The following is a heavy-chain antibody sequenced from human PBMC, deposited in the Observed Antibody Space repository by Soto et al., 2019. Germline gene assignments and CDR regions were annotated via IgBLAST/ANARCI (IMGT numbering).Heavy chain of an antibody. CDR3: ARAVLFDFWSGYSDAFDI. D-gene: IGHD3-3*01. J-gene: IGHJ3*02. CDR1: GGSISSYY. CDR2: IYYSGST. V-gene: IGHV4-59*01. Sequence: PSETLSLTCTVSGGSISSYYWSWIRQPPGKGLEWIGYIYYSGSTNYNPSLKSRVTISVDTSKNQFSLKLSSVTAADTAVYYCARAVLFDFWSGYSDAFDIWGQGTMVTVSS.